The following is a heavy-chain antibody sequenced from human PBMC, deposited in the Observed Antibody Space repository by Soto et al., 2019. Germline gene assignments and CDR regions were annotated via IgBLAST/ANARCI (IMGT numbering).Heavy chain of an antibody. CDR1: GGTFSSYA. J-gene: IGHJ4*02. D-gene: IGHD3-3*01. CDR3: ARAAGGGYYPFLLAY. Sequence: QVQLVQAGTEVKKPGSSVKVSCKASGGTFSSYAISWVRQAPGQGLEWMGGIIPISGPANYAQRFQGGVTITADESTTTAYMELSSLRSEDTAVYYFARAAGGGYYPFLLAYWGQGTLVTVSS. V-gene: IGHV1-69*12. CDR2: IIPISGPA.